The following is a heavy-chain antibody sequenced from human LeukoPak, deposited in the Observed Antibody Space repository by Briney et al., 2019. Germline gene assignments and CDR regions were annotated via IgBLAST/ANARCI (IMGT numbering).Heavy chain of an antibody. D-gene: IGHD4-23*01. V-gene: IGHV3-74*01. J-gene: IGHJ4*02. CDR3: ARDDYGGRGEFDY. CDR2: INSDGSTT. Sequence: GGSLRLSCAASGFTFSSYWMHWVRQAPGQGLVWVSRINSDGSTTTYADSAKGRFTISRDNAKNTLYLQMNSLRAEDTAVYYCARDDYGGRGEFDYWGQGTLVTVSS. CDR1: GFTFSSYW.